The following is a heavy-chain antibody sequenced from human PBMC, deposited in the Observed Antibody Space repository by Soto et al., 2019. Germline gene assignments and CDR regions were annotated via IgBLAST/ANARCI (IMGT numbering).Heavy chain of an antibody. J-gene: IGHJ4*02. CDR1: GGSISSSSYY. D-gene: IGHD2-15*01. V-gene: IGHV4-39*01. Sequence: QLQLQESGPGLVKPSETLSLTCTVSGGSISSSSYYWGWIRQPPGKGLEWIGSIYYSGSTYYNPSLKSRVTISVDTSKNQFSLKLSSVTAADTAVYYCARQEVGEKVVAADFDYWGQGTLVTVSS. CDR3: ARQEVGEKVVAADFDY. CDR2: IYYSGST.